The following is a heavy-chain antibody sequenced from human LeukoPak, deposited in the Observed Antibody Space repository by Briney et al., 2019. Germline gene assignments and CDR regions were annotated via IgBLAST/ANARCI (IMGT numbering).Heavy chain of an antibody. D-gene: IGHD1-14*01. CDR2: IYHSGFT. V-gene: IGHV4-4*02. CDR3: AREDPDRKVDY. J-gene: IGHJ4*02. Sequence: SGTLSLTCVVSGGSISSTYWWTWVRQSPGKGLEWIGEIYHSGFTNYNPSLKSRVTISVDKPKNHFPLKLSSVTAADTAVYYCAREDPDRKVDYWGQGTLVTVSS. CDR1: GGSISSTYW.